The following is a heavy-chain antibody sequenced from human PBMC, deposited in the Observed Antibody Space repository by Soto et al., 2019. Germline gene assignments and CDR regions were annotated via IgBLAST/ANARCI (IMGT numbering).Heavy chain of an antibody. CDR3: ARDRPNIAAAGKKARWFDP. V-gene: IGHV1-46*01. Sequence: GASVKVSCKTSGYSFTSYGIGWVRQAPGQGLEWMGIINPSGGSTSYAQKFQGRVTITRDTSTSTVYMELSSLRSEDTAVYYCARDRPNIAAAGKKARWFDPWGQGTLVTVSS. J-gene: IGHJ5*02. D-gene: IGHD6-13*01. CDR1: GYSFTSYG. CDR2: INPSGGST.